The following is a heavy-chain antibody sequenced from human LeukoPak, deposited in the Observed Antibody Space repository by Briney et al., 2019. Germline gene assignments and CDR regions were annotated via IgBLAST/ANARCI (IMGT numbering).Heavy chain of an antibody. V-gene: IGHV3-33*06. CDR2: IWYDENNK. J-gene: IGHJ3*02. CDR1: GFTFSSYG. D-gene: IGHD2-15*01. Sequence: GGSLRLSCAASGFTFSSYGMHWVRQAPGKGLEWVAVIWYDENNKYYADSVKGRFTISRDNSKNTLYLQMNSLRAEDTAVYYCAKDLTPYCSGGSCYSSHDAFDIWGQGTMVTVSS. CDR3: AKDLTPYCSGGSCYSSHDAFDI.